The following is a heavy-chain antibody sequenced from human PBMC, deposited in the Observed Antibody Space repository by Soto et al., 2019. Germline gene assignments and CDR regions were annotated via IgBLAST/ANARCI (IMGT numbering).Heavy chain of an antibody. V-gene: IGHV3-23*01. Sequence: RPGGSLRLSCAASGFTFSSYAMSWVRQAPGKGLEWVSAISGSGGSTYYADSVKGRFTISRDNSKNTLYLQMNSLRAEDTAVYYCAKDSGAGSSGPKGGAFDIWGQGTMVTVSS. CDR2: ISGSGGST. CDR3: AKDSGAGSSGPKGGAFDI. D-gene: IGHD3-22*01. J-gene: IGHJ3*02. CDR1: GFTFSSYA.